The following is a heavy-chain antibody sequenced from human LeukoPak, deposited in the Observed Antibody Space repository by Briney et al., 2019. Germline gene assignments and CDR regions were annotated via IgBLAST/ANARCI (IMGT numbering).Heavy chain of an antibody. CDR3: ARRVGFYGSGSLNYFDP. CDR1: DDSITMYY. D-gene: IGHD3-10*01. V-gene: IGHV4-38-2*02. Sequence: SETLSLTCSVSDDSITMYYWTWIRQPPGKGLEWIGSIFRTGGTYYSASLKSRVSISVDTSKNHIALKVTSVTAADTAVYFCARRVGFYGSGSLNYFDPWGQGILVSVSS. J-gene: IGHJ5*01. CDR2: IFRTGGT.